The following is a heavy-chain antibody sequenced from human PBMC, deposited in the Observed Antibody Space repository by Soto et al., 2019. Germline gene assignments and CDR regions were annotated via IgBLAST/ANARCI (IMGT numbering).Heavy chain of an antibody. CDR3: ASVVYGSGSPYWYFDL. Sequence: EVQLVQSGAEVKKPGASLKISCKGSGYSFTSYWIGWVRQMPGKGLELMGIIYPGDSDTRYSPSFQGQVTISADKSISTAYLQWSSLKASDTAMYYCASVVYGSGSPYWYFDLWGRGTLVTVSS. J-gene: IGHJ2*01. V-gene: IGHV5-51*03. D-gene: IGHD3-10*01. CDR2: IYPGDSDT. CDR1: GYSFTSYW.